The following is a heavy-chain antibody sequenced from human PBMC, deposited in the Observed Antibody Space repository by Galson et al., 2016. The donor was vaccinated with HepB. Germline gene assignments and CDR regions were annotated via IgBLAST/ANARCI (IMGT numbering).Heavy chain of an antibody. J-gene: IGHJ4*02. CDR2: LSGSGGST. CDR1: GFTFSTYT. CDR3: AKYGILHSSVWYGGDY. Sequence: SLRLSCAASGFTFSTYTMSWVRQAPGKGLEWVSSLSGSGGSTYYADSVKGRFTISRDNSRNTVDLQTNSLIAEDKAVYYCAKYGILHSSVWYGGDYWGQGTLVTVSS. V-gene: IGHV3-23*01. D-gene: IGHD6-19*01.